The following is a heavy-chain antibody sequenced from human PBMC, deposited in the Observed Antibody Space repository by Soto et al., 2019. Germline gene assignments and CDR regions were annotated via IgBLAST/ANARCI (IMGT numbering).Heavy chain of an antibody. D-gene: IGHD2-15*01. CDR1: GDSISNYF. CDR3: ARAEAFRVVGGWPTYMDV. V-gene: IGHV4-59*08. J-gene: IGHJ6*03. Sequence: SETLSLTCSVSGDSISNYFWTWIRQPPGKGLEWIGCISYSGYTYYNPSLKSRVTVSLHTSKNQFSLKLSSVTAADTAVYFCARAEAFRVVGGWPTYMDVWGKGTTVTVSS. CDR2: ISYSGYT.